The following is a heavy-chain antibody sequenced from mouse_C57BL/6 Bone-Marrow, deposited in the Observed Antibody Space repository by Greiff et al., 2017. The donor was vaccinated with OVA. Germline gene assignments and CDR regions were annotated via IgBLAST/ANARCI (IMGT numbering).Heavy chain of an antibody. J-gene: IGHJ4*01. CDR1: GYTFTDYY. Sequence: VQLQQSGPELVKPGASVKISCKASGYTFTDYYMNWVKQSHGKSLEWIGDINPNNGGTSYNQKFKGKATLTVDKSSSTAYMELRSLTSEDSAVYDYASDCGKRYYAMDYWGQGTSVTVSS. CDR3: ASDCGKRYYAMDY. CDR2: INPNNGGT. V-gene: IGHV1-26*01. D-gene: IGHD2-13*01.